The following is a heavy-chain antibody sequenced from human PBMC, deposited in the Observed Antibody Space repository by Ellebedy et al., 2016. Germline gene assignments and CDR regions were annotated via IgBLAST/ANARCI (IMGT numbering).Heavy chain of an antibody. V-gene: IGHV1-8*01. CDR1: GYTFTDHD. CDR2: MTPNSGQT. CDR3: ARRGLRFVSYFALDV. Sequence: ASVKVSCXTSGYTFTDHDINWVRQAPGQGLEWMGWMTPNSGQTGYAQKFQGRVTMTCNTSISTAYMELSSLRSEDTAVYYCARRGLRFVSYFALDVWGQGTTVTVSS. D-gene: IGHD2-8*01. J-gene: IGHJ6*02.